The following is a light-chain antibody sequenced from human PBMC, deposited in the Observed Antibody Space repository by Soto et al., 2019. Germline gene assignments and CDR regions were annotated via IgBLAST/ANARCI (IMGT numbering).Light chain of an antibody. CDR3: QQRSNWPSIT. CDR1: QSVSSY. CDR2: DAS. Sequence: IVLTQSASTLSLSPGERATLSCRASQSVSSYLAWYQQKPGQDPRLLIYDASTRATGIPARFSGSGSGTDFTLTISSLEPEDFAVYFCQQRSNWPSITFGQGTRLEIK. J-gene: IGKJ5*01. V-gene: IGKV3-11*01.